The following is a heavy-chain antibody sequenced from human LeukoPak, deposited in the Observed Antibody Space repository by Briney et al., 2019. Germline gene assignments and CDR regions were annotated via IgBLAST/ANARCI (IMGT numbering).Heavy chain of an antibody. CDR2: IIPIFGTA. CDR1: GGTFSSYA. Sequence: SVKVSCKAAGGTFSSYAISWVRQAPGQGLEWMGGIIPIFGTANYAQKFQGRVTITADESTSTAYMELSSLRSEDTAVYYCARTSRGGYSGYDPNFDYWGQGTLVTVSS. CDR3: ARTSRGGYSGYDPNFDY. J-gene: IGHJ4*02. D-gene: IGHD5-12*01. V-gene: IGHV1-69*13.